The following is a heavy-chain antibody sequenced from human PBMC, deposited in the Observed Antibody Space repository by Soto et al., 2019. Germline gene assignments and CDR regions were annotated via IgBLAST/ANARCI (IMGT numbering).Heavy chain of an antibody. CDR3: AKDKRCSGGSCYSNYYYGMDV. Sequence: QVQLVESGGGVVQPGRSLRLSCAASGFTFSSYGMHWVRQAPGKGLEWVAVISYDGSNKYYADSVKGRFTISRDNSKNTLYLQMNNLRAEDTAVYYCAKDKRCSGGSCYSNYYYGMDVWGQGTTVTVSS. CDR1: GFTFSSYG. J-gene: IGHJ6*02. CDR2: ISYDGSNK. D-gene: IGHD2-15*01. V-gene: IGHV3-30*18.